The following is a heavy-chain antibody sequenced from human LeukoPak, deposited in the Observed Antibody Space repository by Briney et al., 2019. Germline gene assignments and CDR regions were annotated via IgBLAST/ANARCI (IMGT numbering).Heavy chain of an antibody. CDR3: ARGGHCSGGSCLFLRRGALDI. V-gene: IGHV4-34*01. CDR2: INHSGST. D-gene: IGHD2-15*01. Sequence: PSETLSLTCAVYGGSFSGYYWSWIRQPPGKGLEWIGEINHSGSTNYNPSLKSRVTISVDTSKNQFSLKLSSVTAADTAVYYCARGGHCSGGSCLFLRRGALDIWGQGTMVTVSS. J-gene: IGHJ3*02. CDR1: GGSFSGYY.